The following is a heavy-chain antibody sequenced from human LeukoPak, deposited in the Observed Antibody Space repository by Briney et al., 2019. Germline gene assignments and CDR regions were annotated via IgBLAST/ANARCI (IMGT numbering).Heavy chain of an antibody. V-gene: IGHV3-53*01. Sequence: GGSLRLSCAASGFTVSSNYMSWVRQAPGKGLEWVSVIYSGGSTYYADSVKGRFTISRDNSKNTLYLQMNSLRAEDAAVYYCARVQQLVSFDYWGQGTLVTVSS. D-gene: IGHD6-13*01. CDR2: IYSGGST. CDR1: GFTVSSNY. CDR3: ARVQQLVSFDY. J-gene: IGHJ4*02.